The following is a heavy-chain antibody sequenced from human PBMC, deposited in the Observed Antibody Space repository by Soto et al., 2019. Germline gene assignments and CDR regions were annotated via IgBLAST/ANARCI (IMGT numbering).Heavy chain of an antibody. V-gene: IGHV3-64*01. CDR2: ISSNGGTT. J-gene: IGHJ4*02. D-gene: IGHD1-7*01. CDR1: GFTFSSYD. CDR3: VRRVSGNYDY. Sequence: EVQLAESGGGIVQPGGSLRLSCVASGFTFSSYDMHWVRQAPGKGLEYVSSISSNGGTTYYGNSVKGRFTISRDNSKNTLYLHMGSLRAEDMAVYYCVRRVSGNYDYWGQGTLVTVSS.